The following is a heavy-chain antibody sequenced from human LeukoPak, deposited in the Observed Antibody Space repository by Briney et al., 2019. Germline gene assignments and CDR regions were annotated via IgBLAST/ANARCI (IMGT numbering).Heavy chain of an antibody. Sequence: GASVKVSRKASGYTFTSYGISWVRQAPGQGLEWMGWISAYNGNTNYAQKLQGRVTITTDTSTSTAYMELRSLRSDDTAVYYCARVFLGVGATISPQDDYWGQGTLVTVSS. CDR3: ARVFLGVGATISPQDDY. V-gene: IGHV1-18*01. D-gene: IGHD1-26*01. CDR2: ISAYNGNT. CDR1: GYTFTSYG. J-gene: IGHJ4*02.